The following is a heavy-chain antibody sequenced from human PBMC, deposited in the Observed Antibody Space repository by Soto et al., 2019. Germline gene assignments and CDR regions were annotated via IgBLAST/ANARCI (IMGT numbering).Heavy chain of an antibody. V-gene: IGHV4-30-4*01. CDR1: GGSISSGDYY. D-gene: IGHD3-22*01. Sequence: PSETLSLTCTVSGGSISSGDYYWSWIRQPPGKGLEWIGYIYYSGSTYYNPSLKSRVTISVDTSKNQFSLKLSSVTAADTAVYYCARTGPDYDSSGYSYYFDYWGQGTLVTVSS. CDR2: IYYSGST. CDR3: ARTGPDYDSSGYSYYFDY. J-gene: IGHJ4*02.